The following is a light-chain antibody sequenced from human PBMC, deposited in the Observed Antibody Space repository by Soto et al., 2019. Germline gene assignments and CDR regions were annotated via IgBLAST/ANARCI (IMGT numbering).Light chain of an antibody. CDR2: TAS. J-gene: IGKJ2*01. Sequence: DTRMTQSPSSLSASVGDTVTITCRASQSISTYLNWYQQKPGKAPKLLIYTASTLQSGVPSRFGGSGSGTEFTLTISSLQPEDFATYYCQQGYSPPRTFGLGTKLEIK. V-gene: IGKV1-39*01. CDR1: QSISTY. CDR3: QQGYSPPRT.